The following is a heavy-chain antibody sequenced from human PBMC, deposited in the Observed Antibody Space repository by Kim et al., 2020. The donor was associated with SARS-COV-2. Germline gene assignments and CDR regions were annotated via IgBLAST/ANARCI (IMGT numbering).Heavy chain of an antibody. CDR2: INTDGSDA. J-gene: IGHJ5*02. Sequence: GGSLRLSCAASGFTLSNYWMHWVRQVPGKGPVWVSRINTDGSDAIYADSVKGRFTTSRDNAKNTLYLQRNSLRVEDTAVYYCARDSPHRKLDPWGPGTLVTVSS. CDR1: GFTLSNYW. V-gene: IGHV3-74*01. CDR3: ARDSPHRKLDP.